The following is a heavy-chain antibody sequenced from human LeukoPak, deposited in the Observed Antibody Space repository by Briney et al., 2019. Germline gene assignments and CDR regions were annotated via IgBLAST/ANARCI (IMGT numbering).Heavy chain of an antibody. CDR2: IYYNGAT. CDR3: ARKGGLFDY. V-gene: IGHV4-59*01. J-gene: IGHJ4*02. CDR1: GGSIRYYY. Sequence: SETLSLTCTVSGGSIRYYYWSWIRQSPGKGLEWIGYIYYNGATNYNPSPKSRVTISVDMSKNQFSLKMSSVTAADTAVYYCARKGGLFDYWGQGRLVTVSS. D-gene: IGHD2-15*01.